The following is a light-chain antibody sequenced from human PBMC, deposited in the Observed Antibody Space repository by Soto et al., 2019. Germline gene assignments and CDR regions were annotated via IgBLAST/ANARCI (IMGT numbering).Light chain of an antibody. Sequence: EIVMTQSPATLSVSPGERATLSCRASQSVSSNLAWYQQKPGQAPRLLIYCASTRATGIPARFSGSRSGTEVTHTISSLQSEDFAVYYCQQYNNWPLYTFGQGTKLEIK. J-gene: IGKJ2*01. CDR1: QSVSSN. V-gene: IGKV3-15*01. CDR3: QQYNNWPLYT. CDR2: CAS.